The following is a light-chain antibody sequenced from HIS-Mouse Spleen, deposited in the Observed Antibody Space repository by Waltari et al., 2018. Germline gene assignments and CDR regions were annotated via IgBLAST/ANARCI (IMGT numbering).Light chain of an antibody. J-gene: IGKJ5*01. Sequence: DIQLTQSPSFLSASVGDRVTITCRASQGISSYLAWYQQKPGQAPKLLIYAASTLQSGVPSRFSGSGSGTEFNLTISSLQPEDFATYYCQQLNSYRTFGQGTRLEIK. V-gene: IGKV1-9*01. CDR1: QGISSY. CDR2: AAS. CDR3: QQLNSYRT.